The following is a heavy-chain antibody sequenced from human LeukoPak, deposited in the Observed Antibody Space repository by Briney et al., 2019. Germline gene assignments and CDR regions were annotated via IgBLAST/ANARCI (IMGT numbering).Heavy chain of an antibody. V-gene: IGHV3-53*01. D-gene: IGHD4/OR15-4a*01. J-gene: IGHJ4*02. Sequence: GGSLRLSCAASEFTFSRYGMSWVRQAPGKGLEWVSFIYSDNTHYSDSVKGRFTISRDNSKNTLYLQMNSLRAEDTAVYYCARRAGAYSHPYDYWGQGTLVTVSS. CDR1: EFTFSRYG. CDR2: IYSDNT. CDR3: ARRAGAYSHPYDY.